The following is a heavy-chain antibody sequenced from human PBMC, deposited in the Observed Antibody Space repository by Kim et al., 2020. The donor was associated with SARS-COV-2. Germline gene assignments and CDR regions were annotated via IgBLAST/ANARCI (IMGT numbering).Heavy chain of an antibody. CDR1: GFTFSSYW. D-gene: IGHD3-3*01. V-gene: IGHV3-7*01. Sequence: GGSLRLSCAASGFTFSSYWMSWVRQAPGKVLEWVANIKQDGSEKYYVDSVKGRFTISRDNAKNSLYLQMNSLRAEDTAVYYCARDRGDFWSGYYTDYWGQGTLVTVSS. J-gene: IGHJ4*02. CDR2: IKQDGSEK. CDR3: ARDRGDFWSGYYTDY.